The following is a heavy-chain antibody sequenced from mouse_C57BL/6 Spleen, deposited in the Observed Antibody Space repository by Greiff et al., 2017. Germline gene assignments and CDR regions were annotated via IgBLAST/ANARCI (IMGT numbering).Heavy chain of an antibody. D-gene: IGHD2-3*01. CDR1: GYTFTSYW. CDR2: IHPNSGST. Sequence: VQLQQPGAELVKPGASVKLSCKASGYTFTSYWMHWVKQRPGQGLEWIGMIHPNSGSTNYNEKFKSKATLTVDKSSSTAYMQLSSLTSEDSAVYYCARDDGYYRYAMDYWGQGTSVTVSS. J-gene: IGHJ4*01. V-gene: IGHV1-64*01. CDR3: ARDDGYYRYAMDY.